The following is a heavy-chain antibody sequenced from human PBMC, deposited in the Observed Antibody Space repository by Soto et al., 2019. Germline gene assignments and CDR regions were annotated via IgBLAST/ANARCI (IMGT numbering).Heavy chain of an antibody. V-gene: IGHV5-10-1*01. CDR3: ARLPGRYFDWLLPPYYYGMEV. CDR2: IDPSDSYT. J-gene: IGHJ6*02. D-gene: IGHD3-9*01. CDR1: GYSFTSYW. Sequence: GESLKISCKGSGYSFTSYWISWVRQMPGKGLEWMGRIDPSDSYTNYSPSFQGHVTISADKSISTAYLQWSSLKASDTAMYYCARLPGRYFDWLLPPYYYGMEVWGQGTTVTVSS.